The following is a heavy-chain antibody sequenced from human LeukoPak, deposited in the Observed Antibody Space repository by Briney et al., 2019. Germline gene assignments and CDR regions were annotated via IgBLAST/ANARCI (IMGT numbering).Heavy chain of an antibody. D-gene: IGHD6-6*01. CDR2: ISGTGGDT. CDR1: ITFRSDA. CDR3: AKALRRSSSGIEY. Sequence: GGSLRLSCAWITFRSDAMSWVRQAPGKGLEWVSGISGTGGDTYYADSVKGRFTISRDNSKNTLYLQMNSLRAEDTAVYYCAKALRRSSSGIEYWDQGTLVTVSS. V-gene: IGHV3-23*01. J-gene: IGHJ4*02.